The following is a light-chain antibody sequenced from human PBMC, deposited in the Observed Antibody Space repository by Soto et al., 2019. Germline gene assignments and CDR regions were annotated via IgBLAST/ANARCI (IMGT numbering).Light chain of an antibody. CDR3: QLYGSSPLT. V-gene: IGKV3-20*01. J-gene: IGKJ4*01. Sequence: EIVLTQSPDTLSLSPGERATLSCRASQSVRSNYLAWYQQKPGQDPRFLIYDASSRATGIPDRFSGSGSGTDFTLTISRLEPEDFAVYYCQLYGSSPLTFGGGTKVEIK. CDR2: DAS. CDR1: QSVRSNY.